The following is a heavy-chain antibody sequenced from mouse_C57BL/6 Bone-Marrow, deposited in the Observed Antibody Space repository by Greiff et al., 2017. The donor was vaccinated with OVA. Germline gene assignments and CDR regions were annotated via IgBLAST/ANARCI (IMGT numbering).Heavy chain of an antibody. D-gene: IGHD2-2*01. CDR3: VRQRGIYYGYSFCY. J-gene: IGHJ3*02. CDR1: GFRFNTYA. Sequence: EAGGGLVQPKGSLKLSCAASGFRFNTYAMNWVRQAPGKGLEWVARISSKSNNYATYYADSVKDRFTISRDDSESMLYLQMNNLKTEDTAMYYSVRQRGIYYGYSFCYWGQVALVTVSA. CDR2: ISSKSNNYAT. V-gene: IGHV10-1*01.